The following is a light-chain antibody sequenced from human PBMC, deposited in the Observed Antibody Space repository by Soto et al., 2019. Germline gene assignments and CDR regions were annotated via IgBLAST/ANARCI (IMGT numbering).Light chain of an antibody. Sequence: IQMTQSPSALSASVGDRVTLTCRASESISTWLAWYQQKPGKAPKLLIYDAYNWRRGVPARFSGSGSGTEFTLTISSLQPDDSATYYCQQYHSYRTSGQGPKV. CDR2: DAY. CDR3: QQYHSYRT. V-gene: IGKV1-5*01. J-gene: IGKJ1*01. CDR1: ESISTW.